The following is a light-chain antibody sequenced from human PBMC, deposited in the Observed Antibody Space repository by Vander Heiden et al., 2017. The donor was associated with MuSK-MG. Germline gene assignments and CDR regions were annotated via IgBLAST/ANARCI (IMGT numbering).Light chain of an antibody. CDR2: DNN. V-gene: IGLV1-51*01. Sequence: QSVLTQPPSVSAAPGQKVTISCSGSNSNIGNNDVSWYQQFPGTDPKLLIYDNNKRPSGIPDRFSGSKSGTSATLDITGVQTGDEADYYCGAWDYSLSVSYVFGTGTKVTVL. J-gene: IGLJ1*01. CDR3: GAWDYSLSVSYV. CDR1: NSNIGNND.